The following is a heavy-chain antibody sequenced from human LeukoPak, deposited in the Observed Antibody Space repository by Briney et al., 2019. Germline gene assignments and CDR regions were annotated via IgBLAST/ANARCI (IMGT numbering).Heavy chain of an antibody. CDR1: GFTFSSYW. D-gene: IGHD3-3*01. CDR2: IKQDGSEK. Sequence: GGSLRLSCAASGFTFSSYWMSWIRQAPGKGLEWVANIKQDGSEKYYVDSVKGRFTISRDNAKNSLYLQMNSLRAEDTAVYYYARPNYDFWSGRGSFDYWGQGTLVTVSS. J-gene: IGHJ4*02. V-gene: IGHV3-7*01. CDR3: ARPNYDFWSGRGSFDY.